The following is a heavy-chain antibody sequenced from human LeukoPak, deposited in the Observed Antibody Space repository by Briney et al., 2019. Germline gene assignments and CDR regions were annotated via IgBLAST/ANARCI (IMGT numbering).Heavy chain of an antibody. CDR1: GFTFSSYA. CDR2: ISGSGGST. J-gene: IGHJ4*02. Sequence: GGSLRLSCAASGFTFSSYAMSWVRQAPGKGLEWVSAISGSGGSTYYADSVKGRFTISRDDSKNTLYLQMNSLRAEDTAVYYCAKDMKAAWYFDYWGQGTLVTVSS. CDR3: AKDMKAAWYFDY. D-gene: IGHD2-15*01. V-gene: IGHV3-23*01.